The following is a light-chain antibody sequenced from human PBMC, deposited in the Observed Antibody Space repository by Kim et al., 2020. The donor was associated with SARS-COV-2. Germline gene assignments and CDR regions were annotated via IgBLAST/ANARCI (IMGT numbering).Light chain of an antibody. CDR1: QDIRNY. Sequence: DIQMTQSPSSLSASVQDRVTITCQASQDIRNYLNWYQQKPGEAPKLLVYESSRLEIGVPFRFSGGGSGTDFTLTINSLESEDLGTYYCQQYADYPWTFGQGTKVDIK. CDR2: ESS. CDR3: QQYADYPWT. J-gene: IGKJ1*01. V-gene: IGKV1-33*01.